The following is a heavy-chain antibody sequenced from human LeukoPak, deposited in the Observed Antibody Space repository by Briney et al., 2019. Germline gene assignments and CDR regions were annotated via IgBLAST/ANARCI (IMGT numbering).Heavy chain of an antibody. CDR2: INPNSGGT. J-gene: IGHJ4*02. V-gene: IGHV1-2*06. CDR3: ARDRNGDYVNYFDY. D-gene: IGHD4-17*01. CDR1: GYTFTGYY. Sequence: ASVKVSCKASGYTFTGYYMHWVQQAPGQGLEWMGRINPNSGGTNYAQKFQGRVTMTRDTSISTAYMELSRLRSDDTAVYYCARDRNGDYVNYFDYWGQGTLVTVSS.